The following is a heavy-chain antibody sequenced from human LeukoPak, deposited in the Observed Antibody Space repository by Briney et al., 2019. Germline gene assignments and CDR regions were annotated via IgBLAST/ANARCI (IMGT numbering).Heavy chain of an antibody. CDR3: AKDFYYDSSYDAFDI. Sequence: GGSLRLSCAASGFILSSYAMHWVRQAPGKGLEWVAVISYDGGEKYYADSVKGRFTISRDNSKNTLYLQMNSLRAEDTAVYYCAKDFYYDSSYDAFDIWGQGTMVTVSS. D-gene: IGHD3-22*01. J-gene: IGHJ3*02. V-gene: IGHV3-30-3*02. CDR2: ISYDGGEK. CDR1: GFILSSYA.